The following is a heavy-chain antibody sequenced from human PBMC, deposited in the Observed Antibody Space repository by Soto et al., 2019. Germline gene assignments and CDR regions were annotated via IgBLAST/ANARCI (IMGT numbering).Heavy chain of an antibody. V-gene: IGHV1-69*01. CDR1: GGTFSSYA. J-gene: IGHJ3*02. CDR3: ARVGGWYYASSGYYSDDAFDI. CDR2: VIPIFGTA. Sequence: QVQLVQSGAEVKKPGSSVKVSCKASGGTFSSYAISWVRQAPGQGLEWMGGVIPIFGTANYAQKFQGRVTITADESTSTAYMELSSLRSEDTAVYYCARVGGWYYASSGYYSDDAFDIWGQGTMVTVSS. D-gene: IGHD3-22*01.